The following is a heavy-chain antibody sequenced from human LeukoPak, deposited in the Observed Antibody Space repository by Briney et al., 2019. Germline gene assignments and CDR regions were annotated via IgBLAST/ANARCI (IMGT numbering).Heavy chain of an antibody. CDR3: ARAHGSCSGGSCET. V-gene: IGHV4-30-4*08. Sequence: SETLSLTCTVSGGSISSGDYYWSWIRQPPGKGLEWIGYIYYSGSTYYNPSLRSRVTISVDTSKNQFSLKLSSVTAADTAVYYCARAHGSCSGGSCETWGQGTLVTVSS. CDR2: IYYSGST. CDR1: GGSISSGDYY. J-gene: IGHJ4*02. D-gene: IGHD2-15*01.